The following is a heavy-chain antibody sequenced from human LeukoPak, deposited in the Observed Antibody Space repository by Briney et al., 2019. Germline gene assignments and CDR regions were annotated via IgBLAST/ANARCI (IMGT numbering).Heavy chain of an antibody. Sequence: SVKVSCKASGGTFSSYAISWVRQAPGQGLEWMGRIIPILGIANYAQKFQGRVTITADKSTSTAYMELSSLRSEDTAVYYCARDPDIAVAGSAPFDYWGQGTLSPSPQ. V-gene: IGHV1-69*04. J-gene: IGHJ4*02. D-gene: IGHD6-19*01. CDR1: GGTFSSYA. CDR3: ARDPDIAVAGSAPFDY. CDR2: IIPILGIA.